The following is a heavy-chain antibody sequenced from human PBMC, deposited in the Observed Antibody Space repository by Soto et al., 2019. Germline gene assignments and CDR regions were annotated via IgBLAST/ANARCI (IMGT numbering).Heavy chain of an antibody. CDR3: AREGGDYDILTGYYSH. J-gene: IGHJ4*02. V-gene: IGHV3-33*01. Sequence: LRLSCAASGLIFSSYGMHWVREAPGKGLEWVAVIWYDGSNKYYADSVKGRFTISRDNSKNTLYLQMNSLRAEDTAVYYCAREGGDYDILTGYYSHWGQGTLVTVSS. D-gene: IGHD3-9*01. CDR1: GLIFSSYG. CDR2: IWYDGSNK.